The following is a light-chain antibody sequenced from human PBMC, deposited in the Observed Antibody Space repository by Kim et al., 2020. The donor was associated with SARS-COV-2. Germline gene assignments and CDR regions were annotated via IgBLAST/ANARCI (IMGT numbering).Light chain of an antibody. J-gene: IGLJ3*02. Sequence: QRFTISCAGRSCNVGADEYVHCYEQRPGTAPKILIYGNSNRPSGVPDRFSGSKSGNSASLAITGLQAEDEADYYCQSYDSSLSDSVFGGGTQLTVL. CDR1: SCNVGADEY. CDR2: GNS. CDR3: QSYDSSLSDSV. V-gene: IGLV1-40*01.